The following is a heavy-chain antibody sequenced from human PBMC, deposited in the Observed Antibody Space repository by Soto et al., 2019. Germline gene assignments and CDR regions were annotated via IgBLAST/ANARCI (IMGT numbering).Heavy chain of an antibody. V-gene: IGHV4-39*01. CDR1: GGSISSSGHY. Sequence: QLQLQESGPGLVKPSEALSLTCTVSGGSISSSGHYWGWIRQTPGKGLGWICNIFYSGGTHYNASFRSRVSISVDSSKNQLSLKVTSVTAADTAVYYCARRSYGSGVDLWGRGTLVTVSS. D-gene: IGHD3-10*01. CDR3: ARRSYGSGVDL. J-gene: IGHJ5*02. CDR2: IFYSGGT.